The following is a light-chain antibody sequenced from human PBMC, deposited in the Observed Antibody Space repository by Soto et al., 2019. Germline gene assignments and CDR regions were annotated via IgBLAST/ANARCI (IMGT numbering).Light chain of an antibody. V-gene: IGLV2-11*01. Sequence: QSALTQPRSVSGSPGQSVTISCTGTNSDVGGYKYVSWYQQYPGKAPKLMIYDVSKRPSGVPDRFSGSKSVNTASLTISGLQSEDEDDYFCCSYAGSYSYVFGTGTKVTVL. CDR3: CSYAGSYSYV. J-gene: IGLJ1*01. CDR2: DVS. CDR1: NSDVGGYKY.